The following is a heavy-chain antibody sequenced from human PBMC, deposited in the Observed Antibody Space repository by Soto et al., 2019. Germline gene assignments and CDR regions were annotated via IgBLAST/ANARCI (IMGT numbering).Heavy chain of an antibody. CDR2: ISGSGGST. CDR1: GFTFSSYA. V-gene: IGHV3-23*01. Sequence: GGSLRLSCAASGFTFSSYAMSWVRQAPGKGLEWVSAISGSGGSTYYADSAKGRFTISRDNSKNTLYLQMNSLRAEDTAVYYCAKARARYYDSSGYYPFDYWGQGTLVTVSS. CDR3: AKARARYYDSSGYYPFDY. D-gene: IGHD3-22*01. J-gene: IGHJ4*02.